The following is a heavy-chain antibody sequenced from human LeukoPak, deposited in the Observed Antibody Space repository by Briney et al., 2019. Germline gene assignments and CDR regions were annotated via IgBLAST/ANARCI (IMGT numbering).Heavy chain of an antibody. J-gene: IGHJ4*02. CDR1: GGSISSYY. CDR3: AREKALDY. Sequence: SETLSLTCTVSGGSISSYYWSWIRQPPGKGLEWIGYIHYSGSTNYNPSLKSRVTISIDTSKNQFSLKLSFVTAADTAVYYCAREKALDYWGQGTLVTVSS. V-gene: IGHV4-59*01. CDR2: IHYSGST.